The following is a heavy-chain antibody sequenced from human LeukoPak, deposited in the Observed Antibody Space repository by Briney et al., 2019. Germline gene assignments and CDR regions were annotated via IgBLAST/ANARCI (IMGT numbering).Heavy chain of an antibody. CDR1: GFIFSNFV. J-gene: IGHJ4*02. CDR2: IFSNGDT. Sequence: GGSLRLSCATSGFIFSNFVMYWVRQAPGKGLEWVSLIFSNGDTHYADSVKGRFTISRDTSKNTVSLQMNSLRVEDTAMYYCTRDQMNYWGQGTLVTVSS. V-gene: IGHV3-53*01. CDR3: TRDQMNY.